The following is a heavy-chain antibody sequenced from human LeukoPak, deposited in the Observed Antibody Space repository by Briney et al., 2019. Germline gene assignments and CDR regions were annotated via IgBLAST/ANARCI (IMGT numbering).Heavy chain of an antibody. J-gene: IGHJ5*02. CDR2: INPNSGGT. V-gene: IGHV1-2*02. D-gene: IGHD2-15*01. CDR3: ARDRYCSGGSCYRWFDP. CDR1: GYTFTAYY. Sequence: ASAKVSCKASGYTFTAYYMHWVRQAPGQGLEWMGWINPNSGGTNYAQKFQGRVTMTRDTSISTAYMELSRLTSDDTAVYYCARDRYCSGGSCYRWFDPWGQGTLVTVSS.